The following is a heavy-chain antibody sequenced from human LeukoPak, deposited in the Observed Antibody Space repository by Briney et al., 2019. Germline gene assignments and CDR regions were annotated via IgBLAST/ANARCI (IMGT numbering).Heavy chain of an antibody. D-gene: IGHD2-15*01. Sequence: GGSLRLSCEASGFAFREYYMGWIRQAPGRGLEWISYISDSGSTQYYADSVKGRFTISRDNTKNSLYLQMNSLRVEDTAVYYCAASAVVASHYWGQGALVTVSS. CDR2: ISDSGSTQ. CDR3: AASAVVASHY. CDR1: GFAFREYY. J-gene: IGHJ4*02. V-gene: IGHV3-11*01.